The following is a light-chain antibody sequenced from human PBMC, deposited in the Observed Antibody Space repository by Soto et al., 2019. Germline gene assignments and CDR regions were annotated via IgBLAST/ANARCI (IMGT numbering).Light chain of an antibody. Sequence: EIMLTQSPGTLPLSPGERATLSCRASPSVSSSYLAWYQQKPGQAPRLLIYGASSRATGIPDRFSGSGSGTDFTLTISRLEPEDFAVYYCQQYGSSRAFGQGTKVDIK. CDR3: QQYGSSRA. CDR1: PSVSSSY. J-gene: IGKJ1*01. V-gene: IGKV3-20*01. CDR2: GAS.